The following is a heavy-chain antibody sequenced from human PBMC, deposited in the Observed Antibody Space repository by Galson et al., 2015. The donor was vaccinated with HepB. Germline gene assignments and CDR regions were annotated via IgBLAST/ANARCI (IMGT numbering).Heavy chain of an antibody. V-gene: IGHV3-30*18. CDR1: GFTFSSYG. CDR2: ISYDGSNK. CDR3: AKDGRGYETQYYFDY. D-gene: IGHD5-12*01. J-gene: IGHJ4*02. Sequence: SLRLSCAASGFTFSSYGMHWVRQAPGKGLEWVAVISYDGSNKYYADSVKGRFTISRDNSKNTLYLQMNSLKAEDTAVYYCAKDGRGYETQYYFDYWGQGTLVTVSS.